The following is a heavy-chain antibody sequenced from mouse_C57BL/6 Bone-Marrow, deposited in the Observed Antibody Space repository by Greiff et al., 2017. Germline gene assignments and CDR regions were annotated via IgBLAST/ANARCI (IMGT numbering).Heavy chain of an antibody. CDR3: ARLEFDGSSGYWYFDV. Sequence: VQRVESGPELVKPGASVKLSCKASGYTFTSYDINWVKQRPGQGLEWIGWIYPRDGSTKYNETFKGKATLTVDTSSSTAYMELHSLTSEDSAVYFCARLEFDGSSGYWYFDVWGTGTTVTVSS. V-gene: IGHV1-85*01. J-gene: IGHJ1*03. CDR2: IYPRDGST. CDR1: GYTFTSYD. D-gene: IGHD1-1*01.